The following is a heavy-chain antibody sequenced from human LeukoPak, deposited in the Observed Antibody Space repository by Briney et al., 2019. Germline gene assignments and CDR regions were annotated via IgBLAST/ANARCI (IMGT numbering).Heavy chain of an antibody. Sequence: GGSLRLSCAASGFTFSSYGMHWVRQAPGKGLEWVAVISYDGSNKYYADSAKGRFTISRDNSKNTLYLQMNSLRAEDTAVYYCAKEKDRYSYALDYWGQGTLVTVSS. CDR1: GFTFSSYG. CDR3: AKEKDRYSYALDY. CDR2: ISYDGSNK. D-gene: IGHD5-18*01. V-gene: IGHV3-30*18. J-gene: IGHJ4*02.